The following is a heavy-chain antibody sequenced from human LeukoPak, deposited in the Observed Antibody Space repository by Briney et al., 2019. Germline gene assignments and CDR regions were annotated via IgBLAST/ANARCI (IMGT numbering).Heavy chain of an antibody. CDR2: MNPNSGNT. CDR1: GYTFTGPY. Sequence: ASVKVSCKASGYTFTGPYIHWMRQAPGQGLEWMGWMNPNSGNTGYAQKFQGRVTMTRNTSISTAYMELSSLRSEDTAVYYCARGTRVRFDPWGQGTLVTVSS. CDR3: ARGTRVRFDP. J-gene: IGHJ5*02. V-gene: IGHV1-8*02. D-gene: IGHD5/OR15-5a*01.